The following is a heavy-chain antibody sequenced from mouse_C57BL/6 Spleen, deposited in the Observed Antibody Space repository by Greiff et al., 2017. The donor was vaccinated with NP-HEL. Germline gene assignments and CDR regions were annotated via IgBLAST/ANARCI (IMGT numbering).Heavy chain of an antibody. CDR2: INPSSGYT. V-gene: IGHV1-7*01. D-gene: IGHD1-1*01. J-gene: IGHJ2*01. CDR3: ARSHYYGSSLYYFDY. CDR1: GYTFTSYW. Sequence: VQLQQSGAELAKPGASVKLSCKASGYTFTSYWMHWVKQRPGQGLEWIGYINPSSGYTKYNQKFKDKATLTAAKSSSTAYMQLSSLTYEDSAVYYCARSHYYGSSLYYFDYWGQGTTLTVSS.